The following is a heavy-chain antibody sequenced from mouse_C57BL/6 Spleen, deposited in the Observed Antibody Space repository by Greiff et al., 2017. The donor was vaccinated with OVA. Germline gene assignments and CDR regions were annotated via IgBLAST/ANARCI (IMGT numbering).Heavy chain of an antibody. CDR1: GYSFTDYN. V-gene: IGHV1-39*01. CDR3: AREIYYGYDDYFDY. CDR2: INPNYGTT. J-gene: IGHJ2*01. Sequence: EVKLQESGPELVKPGASVKISCKASGYSFTDYNMNWVKQSNGKSLEWIGVINPNYGTTSYNQKFKGKATLTVDQSSSTAYMQLNSLTSEDSAVYYCAREIYYGYDDYFDYWGQGTTLTVSS. D-gene: IGHD2-2*01.